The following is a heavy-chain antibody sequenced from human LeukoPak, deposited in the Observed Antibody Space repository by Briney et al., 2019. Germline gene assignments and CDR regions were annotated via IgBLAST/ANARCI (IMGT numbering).Heavy chain of an antibody. CDR3: ARDGHGVPLDY. V-gene: IGHV3-30-3*01. Sequence: GSSLRLSCAASGLSFSSYAMHWVRQAPGKGLEWVAVISHDGTEKYYGDSVKGRFTISRDNSKNTLYLQMNSLRAEDAALYYCARDGHGVPLDYWGQGTLVTVSP. CDR1: GLSFSSYA. D-gene: IGHD4-17*01. CDR2: ISHDGTEK. J-gene: IGHJ4*02.